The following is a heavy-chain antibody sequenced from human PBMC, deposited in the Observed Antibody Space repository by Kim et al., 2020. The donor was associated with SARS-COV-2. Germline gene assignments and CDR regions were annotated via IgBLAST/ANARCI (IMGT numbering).Heavy chain of an antibody. CDR1: GGSISSSSYY. CDR2: IYYSGST. CDR3: ASSTNTYYDFWSGYPNWFDP. J-gene: IGHJ5*02. Sequence: SETLSLTCTVSGGSISSSSYYWGWIRQPPGKGLEWIGSIYYSGSTYYNPSLKSRVTISVDTSKNQFSLKLSSVTAADTAVYYCASSTNTYYDFWSGYPNWFDPWGQGTLVTVSS. D-gene: IGHD3-3*01. V-gene: IGHV4-39*01.